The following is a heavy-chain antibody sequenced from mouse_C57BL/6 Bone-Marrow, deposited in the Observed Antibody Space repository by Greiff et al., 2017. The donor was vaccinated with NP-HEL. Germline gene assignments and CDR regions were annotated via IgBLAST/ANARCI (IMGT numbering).Heavy chain of an antibody. Sequence: VQLKESGAELARPGASVKLSCKASGYTFTSYGISWVKQRTGQGLEWIGEIYPRSGNTYYNEKFKGKATLTADKSSSTAYMELRSLTSEDSAVYFCARDDWAWFAYWGQGTLVTVSA. D-gene: IGHD4-1*01. V-gene: IGHV1-81*01. CDR1: GYTFTSYG. CDR2: IYPRSGNT. CDR3: ARDDWAWFAY. J-gene: IGHJ3*01.